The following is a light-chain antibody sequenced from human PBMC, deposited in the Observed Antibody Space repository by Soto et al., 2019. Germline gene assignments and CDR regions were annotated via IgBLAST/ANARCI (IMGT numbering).Light chain of an antibody. J-gene: IGKJ5*01. V-gene: IGKV3-11*01. CDR3: QQRRNWPPIT. CDR2: DAS. CDR1: QSVSSY. Sequence: EIVLTQYPATLSLSPGERATLSCRASQSVSSYLAWYQQKPGQAPRLLIYDASNRATGIPARFSGSGSGTDFTLTISSLEPEDFAVYYCQQRRNWPPITFGQGTRLEIK.